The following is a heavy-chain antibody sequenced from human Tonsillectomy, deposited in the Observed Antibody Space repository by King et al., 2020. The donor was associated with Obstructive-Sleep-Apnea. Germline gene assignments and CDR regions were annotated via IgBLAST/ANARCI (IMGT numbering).Heavy chain of an antibody. CDR3: ARINPGDLIPHP. D-gene: IGHD2-21*01. CDR1: GYTFTTYG. J-gene: IGHJ5*02. V-gene: IGHV1-18*04. Sequence: VQLVQSGPEVKKPGASVKVSCKASGYTFTTYGISWVRQAPGQGLEWMGWISAYIGNTNYAQTLQGRVTMTRDTFTTTAYMELTSLRCDDTTVYYCARINPGDLIPHPWGQGTLVTVPS. CDR2: ISAYIGNT.